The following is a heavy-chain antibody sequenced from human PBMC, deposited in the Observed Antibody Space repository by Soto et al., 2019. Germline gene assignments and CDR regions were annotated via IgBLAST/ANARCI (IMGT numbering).Heavy chain of an antibody. CDR1: GYTFTSYG. Sequence: ASVKVSCKASGYTFTSYGISWVRQAPGQGLEWMGWINPYNGNTNYEQKLQGRVTMTTDTSTNTAYMELRCLKSADAAGYYCARDWFGIDQWGQGTLVTVSS. D-gene: IGHD3-16*01. CDR3: ARDWFGIDQ. CDR2: INPYNGNT. J-gene: IGHJ5*02. V-gene: IGHV1-18*01.